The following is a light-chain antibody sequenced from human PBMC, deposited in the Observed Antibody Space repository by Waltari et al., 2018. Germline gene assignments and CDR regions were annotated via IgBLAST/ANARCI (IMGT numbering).Light chain of an antibody. Sequence: QSALTQPPSVSGSPGQSITIPCTGTSSHVGVYNYVPWSQQDPGKAPKLFIYDASNRPSGVSNRFSGSKSGNTASLTISGLQAEDEADYYCSSYTRTTIGLYVFGTGTKVTVL. CDR2: DAS. V-gene: IGLV2-14*03. CDR1: SSHVGVYNY. CDR3: SSYTRTTIGLYV. J-gene: IGLJ1*01.